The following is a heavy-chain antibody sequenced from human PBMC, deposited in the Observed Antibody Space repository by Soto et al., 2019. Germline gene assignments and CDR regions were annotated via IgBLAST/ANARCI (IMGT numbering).Heavy chain of an antibody. Sequence: PGGSLRLSCAASGFTFSSYGMHWVRQAPGKGLEWVAVISYDGSNKYYADSVKGRFTISRDNSKNTLYLQMNSLRAEDTAVYYCAKDLAAMGEYYFYYWGQGTLVTVSS. J-gene: IGHJ4*02. D-gene: IGHD5-18*01. V-gene: IGHV3-30*18. CDR3: AKDLAAMGEYYFYY. CDR2: ISYDGSNK. CDR1: GFTFSSYG.